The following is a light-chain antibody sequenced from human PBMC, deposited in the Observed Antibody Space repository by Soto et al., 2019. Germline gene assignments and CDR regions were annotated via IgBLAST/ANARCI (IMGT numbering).Light chain of an antibody. CDR1: SSDLGIYNY. J-gene: IGLJ2*01. CDR3: SSYTSSAVV. V-gene: IGLV2-14*03. CDR2: AFT. Sequence: QSVLTQPASVSGSPGQSITISCTATSSDLGIYNYVSWYQQHPGKAPELMIYAFTNRPSGVSDRFSGSKSGNTASLTISGLQAEDEADYYCSSYTSSAVVFGGGTKLTVL.